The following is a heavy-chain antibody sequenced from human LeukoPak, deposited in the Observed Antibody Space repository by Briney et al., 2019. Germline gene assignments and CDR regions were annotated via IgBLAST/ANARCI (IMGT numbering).Heavy chain of an antibody. CDR1: GFTFSTYW. Sequence: GGSLRLSCAASGFTFSTYWMHWVRQAPGKGLVWVSRISSDGSITGYADSVKGRFTISRDNSKNTLYLQMNSLRAEDTAVYYCARKRNSYFDYWGQGTLVIVSS. D-gene: IGHD1-1*01. CDR2: ISSDGSIT. CDR3: ARKRNSYFDY. J-gene: IGHJ4*02. V-gene: IGHV3-74*01.